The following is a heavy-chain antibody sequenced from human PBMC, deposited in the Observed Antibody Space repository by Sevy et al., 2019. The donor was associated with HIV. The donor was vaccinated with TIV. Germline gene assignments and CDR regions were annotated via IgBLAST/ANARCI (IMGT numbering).Heavy chain of an antibody. D-gene: IGHD3-3*01. CDR3: ARVDPYYEFGDV. V-gene: IGHV1-18*01. CDR2: ITAYKDNT. Sequence: ASVKVSCKASGYTLNNYGISWVRQAPGQGLEWIGWITAYKDNTNYAKNFQGRVTMTKDTSTSTAYMELRSLRSDDTAVYYCARVDPYYEFGDVWGQGTTVTVSS. CDR1: GYTLNNYG. J-gene: IGHJ6*02.